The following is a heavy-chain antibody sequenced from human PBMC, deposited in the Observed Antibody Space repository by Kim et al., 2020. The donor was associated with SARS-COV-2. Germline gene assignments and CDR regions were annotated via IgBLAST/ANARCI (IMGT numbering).Heavy chain of an antibody. CDR3: ARETYYGSNQEHYAFDI. CDR2: IIPIFGTA. V-gene: IGHV1-69*13. CDR1: GGTFSSYA. Sequence: SVKVSCKASGGTFSSYAISWVRQAPGQGLEWMGGIIPIFGTANYAQKFQGRVTITADESMSTAYMELSSLRSEDTAVYYCARETYYGSNQEHYAFDIWGQGTMVTVAS. D-gene: IGHD3-10*01. J-gene: IGHJ3*02.